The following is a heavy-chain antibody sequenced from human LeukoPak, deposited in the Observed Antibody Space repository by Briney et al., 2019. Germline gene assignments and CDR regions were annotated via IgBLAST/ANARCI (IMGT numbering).Heavy chain of an antibody. CDR3: ARGTVTTFYYFDY. CDR2: IYTSGST. D-gene: IGHD4-17*01. Sequence: PSETLSLTCTVSGGSISSYHWSWIRQPAGKGLEWIGRIYTSGSTNYNPSLKSRVTMSVDTSKNQFSLKLSSVTAADTAVYYCARGTVTTFYYFDYWGQGTLVTVSS. V-gene: IGHV4-4*07. CDR1: GGSISSYH. J-gene: IGHJ4*02.